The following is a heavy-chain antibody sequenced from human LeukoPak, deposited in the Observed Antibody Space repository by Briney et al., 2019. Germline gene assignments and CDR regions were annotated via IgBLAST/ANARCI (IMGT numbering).Heavy chain of an antibody. CDR1: GYTFTSYG. Sequence: ASVKVSFKASGYTFTSYGISWVRQAPGQGLEWMGWISAYNGNTNYAQKLQGRVTMTTDTSTSTAYMELRSLRSDDTAVYYCARGGQQLVRYYYYGMDVWGQGTTVTVSS. D-gene: IGHD6-13*01. CDR2: ISAYNGNT. V-gene: IGHV1-18*01. J-gene: IGHJ6*02. CDR3: ARGGQQLVRYYYYGMDV.